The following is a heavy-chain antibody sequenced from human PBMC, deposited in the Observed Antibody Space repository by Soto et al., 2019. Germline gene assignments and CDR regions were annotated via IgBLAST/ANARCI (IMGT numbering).Heavy chain of an antibody. CDR1: GAPFSSRSFSGYY. CDR3: TRDRVEDTPFVNYNNGIDV. D-gene: IGHD4-4*01. J-gene: IGHJ6*02. Sequence: QVQLQQWGAGLLKPSETLSLSCAVYGAPFSSRSFSGYYWSCIRQPPGKGLEWIGEINDSGTINSNPTLKGRLTISEDPSKNRFVLKVTSVIAADTAVYYSTRDRVEDTPFVNYNNGIDVWGQGTTVSVSS. V-gene: IGHV4-34*01. CDR2: INDSGTI.